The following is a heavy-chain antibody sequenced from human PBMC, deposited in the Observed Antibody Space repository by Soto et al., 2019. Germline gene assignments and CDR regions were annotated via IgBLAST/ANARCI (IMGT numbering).Heavy chain of an antibody. V-gene: IGHV3-23*01. D-gene: IGHD3-22*01. Sequence: GGSLRLSCAASGFTFSSYSMNWVRRAPGKGLEWVSAISGSGGSTYYADSVKGRFTISRDNSKNTLYMQMNSLRAEDTAVYYCASPYVSSGCYLPFDYWGQGTRVTVSS. CDR2: ISGSGGST. CDR1: GFTFSSYS. CDR3: ASPYVSSGCYLPFDY. J-gene: IGHJ4*02.